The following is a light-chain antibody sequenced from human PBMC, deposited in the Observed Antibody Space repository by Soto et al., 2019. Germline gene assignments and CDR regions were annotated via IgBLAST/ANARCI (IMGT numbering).Light chain of an antibody. CDR1: RDIRDF. J-gene: IGKJ2*01. Sequence: EIQMTQSPSSLSVSVGDRVTITCQASRDIRDFLNWYQQKPGKAPKLLIFDVSNLEEGVPPRFSGSESGTHFTFSINRLQPEDVAPYYCQHYDNLPPYIFGQGTKLDIK. CDR2: DVS. CDR3: QHYDNLPPYI. V-gene: IGKV1-33*01.